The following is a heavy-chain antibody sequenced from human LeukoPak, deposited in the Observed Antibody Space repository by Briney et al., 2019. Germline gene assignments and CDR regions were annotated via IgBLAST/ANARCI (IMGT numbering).Heavy chain of an antibody. V-gene: IGHV3-30*03. CDR2: ISYDGSHR. Sequence: GGSLRLSCAASGFSFSTYGMHWVRQAPGKGLEWVALISYDGSHRYYADSVKGRFTISRDNSKNTLYLQMNSLRAEDTAVYYWAREVDSGPPGPGYWGQGTLVNVSS. J-gene: IGHJ4*02. CDR1: GFSFSTYG. CDR3: AREVDSGPPGPGY. D-gene: IGHD5-12*01.